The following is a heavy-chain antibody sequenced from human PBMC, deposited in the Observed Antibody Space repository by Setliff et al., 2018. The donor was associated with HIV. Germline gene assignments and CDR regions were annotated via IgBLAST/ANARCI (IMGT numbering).Heavy chain of an antibody. CDR2: IIPKSDTR. J-gene: IGHJ4*02. Sequence: VKVSCKASGDTFNFYGLNWVRQAPGQGLEWMGKIIPKSDTRDYAQKLRGRVTITADKPSNTVYMELTSLTSDDTAVYYCAREHGEYCSGGTCYHHYYFDYWGPGTLVTV. D-gene: IGHD2-15*01. CDR3: AREHGEYCSGGTCYHHYYFDY. CDR1: GDTFNFYG. V-gene: IGHV1-69*06.